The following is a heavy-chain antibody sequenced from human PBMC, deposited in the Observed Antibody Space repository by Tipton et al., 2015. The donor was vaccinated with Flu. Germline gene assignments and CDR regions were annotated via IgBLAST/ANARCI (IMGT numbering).Heavy chain of an antibody. CDR3: ARDWVAAIQ. Sequence: SLRLSCVASGFSVFTNYMSWVRQAPGKGLEWVSVMFSGGNTYYADSVRGRFTISRDNSKNTLYLQMNSLRTEDTAVYYCARDWVAAIQWGQGTLVTVSP. J-gene: IGHJ4*02. V-gene: IGHV3-66*02. CDR1: GFSVFTNY. D-gene: IGHD5-24*01. CDR2: MFSGGNT.